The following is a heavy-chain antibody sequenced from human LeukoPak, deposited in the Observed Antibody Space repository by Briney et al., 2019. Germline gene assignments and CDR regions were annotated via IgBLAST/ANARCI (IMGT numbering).Heavy chain of an antibody. CDR3: ARRRSPLESLFADYYYYGMDV. J-gene: IGHJ6*02. V-gene: IGHV1-8*01. Sequence: GASVKVSCKASGYTFTSYDINWVRQATGQGLEWMGWMNPNSGNTGYAQTFQGRVTMTRNTSISTAYMELSSLRSEDPAVYYSARRRSPLESLFADYYYYGMDVWGQGTTVTVSS. CDR1: GYTFTSYD. CDR2: MNPNSGNT. D-gene: IGHD3-3*01.